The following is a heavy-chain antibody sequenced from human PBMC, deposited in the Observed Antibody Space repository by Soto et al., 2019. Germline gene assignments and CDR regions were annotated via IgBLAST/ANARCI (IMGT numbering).Heavy chain of an antibody. CDR1: GFTFSGSA. CDR2: IRSKANSYAT. CDR3: TSRYDFWSGYPRPDY. V-gene: IGHV3-73*01. Sequence: GGSLRLSCAASGFTFSGSAMHWVRQASGKGLEWVGRIRSKANSYATAYAASVKGRFTISRDDSKNTAYLQMNSLKTEDTAVYYCTSRYDFWSGYPRPDYWGQGTLVTVSS. D-gene: IGHD3-3*01. J-gene: IGHJ4*02.